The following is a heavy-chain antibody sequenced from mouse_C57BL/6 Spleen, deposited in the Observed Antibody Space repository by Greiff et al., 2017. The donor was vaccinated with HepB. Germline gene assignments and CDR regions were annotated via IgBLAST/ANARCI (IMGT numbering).Heavy chain of an antibody. CDR3: ARHGPVLNWDSAWFAY. J-gene: IGHJ3*01. D-gene: IGHD4-1*01. Sequence: EVQRVESGGDLVKPGGSLKLSCAASGFTFSSYGMSWVRQTPDKRLEWVATISSGGSYTYYPDSVKGRFTISRDNAKNTLYLQMSSLKSEDTAMYYCARHGPVLNWDSAWFAYWGQGTLVTVSA. CDR2: ISSGGSYT. V-gene: IGHV5-6*01. CDR1: GFTFSSYG.